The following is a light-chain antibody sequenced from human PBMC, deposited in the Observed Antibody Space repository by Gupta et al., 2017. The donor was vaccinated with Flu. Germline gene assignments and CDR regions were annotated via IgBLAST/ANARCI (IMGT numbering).Light chain of an antibody. CDR3: HQYYTTPLT. J-gene: IGKJ4*01. V-gene: IGKV4-1*01. Sequence: SSQSVFYSPNNQNYLGWYQQKPGQSPKLIISWASTRESGVPDRFSGSGSGTDFTLTISSLQAEDVAVYYCHQYYTTPLTFGGGTKVEIK. CDR1: QSVFYSPNNQNY. CDR2: WAS.